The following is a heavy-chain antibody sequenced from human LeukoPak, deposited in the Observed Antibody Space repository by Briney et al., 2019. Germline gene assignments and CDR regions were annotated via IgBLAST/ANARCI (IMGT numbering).Heavy chain of an antibody. CDR2: IYSGGST. Sequence: GGSLRLSCAASGFTVTSNYMSWVRQAPGKGLEWVSVIYSGGSTSYADSVKGRFTISRDNSKNTVYLQMNSLRAEDTAVYYCAREDYYGSGSWDWGQGTMVTVSS. V-gene: IGHV3-66*01. CDR1: GFTVTSNY. D-gene: IGHD3-10*01. CDR3: AREDYYGSGSWD. J-gene: IGHJ3*01.